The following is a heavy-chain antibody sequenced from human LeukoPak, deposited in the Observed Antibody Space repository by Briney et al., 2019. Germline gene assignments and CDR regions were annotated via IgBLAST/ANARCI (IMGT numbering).Heavy chain of an antibody. Sequence: GGSLRLSCAASGFTFSSYAMSRVRQAPGKGLEWVSAISGSGGSTYYADSVKGRFTISRDNSKNTLYLQMNSLRAEDTAVYYCAKDYDSSGYPSAYWGQGTLVTVSS. D-gene: IGHD3-22*01. CDR2: ISGSGGST. CDR1: GFTFSSYA. J-gene: IGHJ4*02. CDR3: AKDYDSSGYPSAY. V-gene: IGHV3-23*01.